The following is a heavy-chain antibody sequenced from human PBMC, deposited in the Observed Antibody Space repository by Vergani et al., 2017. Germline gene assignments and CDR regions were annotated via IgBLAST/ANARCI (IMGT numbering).Heavy chain of an antibody. D-gene: IGHD3-22*01. CDR2: VNPEGTNT. J-gene: IGHJ4*02. CDR3: ARGYKYDNSGYYYYLPDY. V-gene: IGHV3-74*01. Sequence: EVQLVESGGGLVQPGGSLRLSCAASGFTFSRHWMHWVRQAPGKGLVWVSRVNPEGTNTPYADSVKGRFTISRDNAKNSLYLQMNSLRAEDTAVYYCARGYKYDNSGYYYYLPDYWGQGTLVTVSS. CDR1: GFTFSRHW.